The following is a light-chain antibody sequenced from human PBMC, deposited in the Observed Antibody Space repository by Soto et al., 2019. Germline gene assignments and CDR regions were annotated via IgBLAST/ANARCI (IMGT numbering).Light chain of an antibody. V-gene: IGLV1-44*01. CDR3: AAWDVSLVV. Sequence: QSVLTQPPSASGTPGQRVTIFCSGSSSNIGTNTVIWYQQLPGAAPNVLIYSDNHRPSGVPDRFSGSKSGTSASLAISGLQAEDESDYYCAAWDVSLVVFGGGTKLTVL. CDR2: SDN. CDR1: SSNIGTNT. J-gene: IGLJ2*01.